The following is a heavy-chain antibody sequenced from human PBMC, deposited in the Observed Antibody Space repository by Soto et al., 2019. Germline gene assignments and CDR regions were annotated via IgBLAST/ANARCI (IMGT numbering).Heavy chain of an antibody. Sequence: LSETLSLTCTVSGGSISSYYWSWIRQPPGKGLEWIGYIYYSGSTNYNPSLKSRVTISVDTSKNQFSLKLSSVTAADTAVYYCARERDDFWGGYYGNWFDPWGQGTLVTVSS. CDR1: GGSISSYY. D-gene: IGHD3-3*01. V-gene: IGHV4-59*01. J-gene: IGHJ5*02. CDR3: ARERDDFWGGYYGNWFDP. CDR2: IYYSGST.